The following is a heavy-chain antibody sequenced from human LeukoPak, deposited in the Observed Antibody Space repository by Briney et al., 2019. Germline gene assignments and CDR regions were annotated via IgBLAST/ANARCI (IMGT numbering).Heavy chain of an antibody. CDR2: IKEDGTSE. J-gene: IGHJ4*02. CDR3: ARDKGWLQLGD. Sequence: GGCLRLSCAASGLTFSTAMMTWVRQAPGKGLEWVANIKEDGTSEHYVASVQGRFTISRDNARNSLYLQMNSLRAEDTAVYFCARDKGWLQLGDWGQGTLVIVSS. V-gene: IGHV3-7*01. D-gene: IGHD5-24*01. CDR1: GLTFSTAM.